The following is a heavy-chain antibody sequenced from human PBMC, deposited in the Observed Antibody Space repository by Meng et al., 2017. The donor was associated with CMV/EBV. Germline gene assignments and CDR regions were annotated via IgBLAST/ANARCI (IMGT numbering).Heavy chain of an antibody. D-gene: IGHD6-19*01. CDR3: AKGKTVAGSERYFQH. Sequence: GFSFSSYAMSWVRQAPGKGLEWVSVISVSGPNRQYADSVKGRFTISRDNSKNTLYLDMNSLRDDDTAVYYCAKGKTVAGSERYFQHWGQGTLVTVSS. J-gene: IGHJ1*01. CDR1: GFSFSSYA. CDR2: ISVSGPNR. V-gene: IGHV3-23*01.